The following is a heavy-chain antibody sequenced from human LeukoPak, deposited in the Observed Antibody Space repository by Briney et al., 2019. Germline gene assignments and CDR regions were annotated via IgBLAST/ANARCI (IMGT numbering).Heavy chain of an antibody. Sequence: SETLSLTCAVYGGSFSGDFWSWIRQPPGKGLEWIGEINHSGSTNYNPSLKSRVTISVDTSKNQFSLKLSSVTAADTAVYYCARQPGIAGMDVWGKGTTVTISS. D-gene: IGHD6-13*01. CDR3: ARQPGIAGMDV. CDR1: GGSFSGDF. V-gene: IGHV4-34*01. J-gene: IGHJ6*04. CDR2: INHSGST.